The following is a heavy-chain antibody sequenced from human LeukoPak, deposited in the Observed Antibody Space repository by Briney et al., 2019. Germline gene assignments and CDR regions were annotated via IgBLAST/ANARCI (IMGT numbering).Heavy chain of an antibody. Sequence: GGSLRLSCAASGFTFSSYSMNWVRQAPGKGLDWVSSISTAGSYIYYADSVKGRFTITRDNAENSLYLQMNSLKVEDTAIYYCATYDSWSGYNIAYRGQGTLVAVSS. CDR2: ISTAGSYI. D-gene: IGHD3-3*01. J-gene: IGHJ4*02. V-gene: IGHV3-21*04. CDR3: ATYDSWSGYNIAY. CDR1: GFTFSSYS.